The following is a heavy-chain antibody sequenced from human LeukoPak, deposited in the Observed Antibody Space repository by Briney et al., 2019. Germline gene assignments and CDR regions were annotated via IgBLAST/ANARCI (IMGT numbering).Heavy chain of an antibody. CDR2: ISGSGGST. CDR1: GFTFSSYG. Sequence: QSGGSLRLSCAASGFTFSSYGMSWVRQAPGKGLEWVSAISGSGGSTYYADSVKGRFTISRDNSKNTLYLQMNSLRAEDTAVYYCAKKAVVVVAATQGSFDYWGQGTLVTVSS. CDR3: AKKAVVVVAATQGSFDY. V-gene: IGHV3-23*01. D-gene: IGHD2-15*01. J-gene: IGHJ4*02.